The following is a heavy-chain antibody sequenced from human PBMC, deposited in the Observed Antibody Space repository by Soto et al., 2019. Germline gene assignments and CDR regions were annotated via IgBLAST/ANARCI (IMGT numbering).Heavy chain of an antibody. CDR3: AREDSSGYSGCFDY. Sequence: QVQLQESGPGLVKPSQTLSLTCTVSGGSISSGGYYWSWIRPHPGKGLEWIGYIYYSGSTYYNPSLKSRVTISVDTSKNQFSLKLSSVTAADTAVYYCAREDSSGYSGCFDYWGQGTLVTVSS. CDR2: IYYSGST. V-gene: IGHV4-31*03. CDR1: GGSISSGGYY. D-gene: IGHD3-22*01. J-gene: IGHJ4*02.